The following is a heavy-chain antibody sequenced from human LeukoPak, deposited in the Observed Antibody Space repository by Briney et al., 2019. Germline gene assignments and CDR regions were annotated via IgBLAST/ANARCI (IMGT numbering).Heavy chain of an antibody. CDR1: GYTFTIYY. CDR3: ARFAVHRRITVAGQFGLDY. CDR2: INPSGGST. D-gene: IGHD6-19*01. Sequence: GASVKVSCKASGYTFTIYYMHWVRQAPGQGLEWMGIINPSGGSTSYAQKFQGRVTMTRDMSTSTVYMELSSLRSEDTAVYYCARFAVHRRITVAGQFGLDYWGQGTLVSVSS. J-gene: IGHJ4*02. V-gene: IGHV1-46*01.